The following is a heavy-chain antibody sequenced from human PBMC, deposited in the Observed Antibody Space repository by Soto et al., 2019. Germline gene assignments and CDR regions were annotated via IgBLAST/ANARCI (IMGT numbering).Heavy chain of an antibody. V-gene: IGHV1-18*04. CDR2: ISAYNGDT. Sequence: QVQLVQSEAEVRKPGASVKVSCKASGYSFTTHGISWVRRAPGHGLEWMGWISAYNGDTHYVQRFQGRLTMPTDPSTSTAYMELRSLTSDDTAVYYCARDPPFSGILRGTPLMDVWGQGTTVTVSS. J-gene: IGHJ6*02. CDR1: GYSFTTHG. CDR3: ARDPPFSGILRGTPLMDV. D-gene: IGHD4-17*01.